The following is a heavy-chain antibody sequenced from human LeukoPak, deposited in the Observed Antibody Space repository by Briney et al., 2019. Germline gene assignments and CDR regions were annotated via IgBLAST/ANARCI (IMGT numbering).Heavy chain of an antibody. D-gene: IGHD6-6*01. Sequence: GASVKVSCKASGYTFTSYGISWVRQAPGQGLEWMGWISAYNGNTNYAQKLPGRVTMTTDTSTSTAYMELRSLRSDDTAVYYCARDPLTGSIAARLWEVDWFDPWGQGTLVTVSS. J-gene: IGHJ5*02. CDR3: ARDPLTGSIAARLWEVDWFDP. V-gene: IGHV1-18*01. CDR2: ISAYNGNT. CDR1: GYTFTSYG.